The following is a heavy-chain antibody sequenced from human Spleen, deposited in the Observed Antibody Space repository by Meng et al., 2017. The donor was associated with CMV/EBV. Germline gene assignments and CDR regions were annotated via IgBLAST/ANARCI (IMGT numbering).Heavy chain of an antibody. CDR2: INYSGST. D-gene: IGHD3-9*01. J-gene: IGHJ5*02. V-gene: IGHV4-39*07. Sequence: SETLSLTCTVSGGSISSSSYHWGWIRQSPGKGLEGIGSINYSGSTYYNPSLKSRVTKSVDTSKNQFSLKLSSVTAADTAVYYCARDGEYYDILTGYYRGYNWFDPWGQGTLVTVSS. CDR3: ARDGEYYDILTGYYRGYNWFDP. CDR1: GGSISSSSYH.